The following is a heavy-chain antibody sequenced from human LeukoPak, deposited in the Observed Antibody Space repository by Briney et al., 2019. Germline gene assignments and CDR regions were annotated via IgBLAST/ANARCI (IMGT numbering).Heavy chain of an antibody. D-gene: IGHD2-15*01. CDR3: ARVDGGYCSGDSCYILTY. V-gene: IGHV1-2*04. Sequence: GASVKVSCKASGYTFTGYYMHWVRQAPGQGLEWMGWINPNSGGTNYAQKFQGWVTMTRDTSISTAYMELSRLRSDDTAVYYCARVDGGYCSGDSCYILTYWGQGTLVTVSS. CDR2: INPNSGGT. J-gene: IGHJ4*02. CDR1: GYTFTGYY.